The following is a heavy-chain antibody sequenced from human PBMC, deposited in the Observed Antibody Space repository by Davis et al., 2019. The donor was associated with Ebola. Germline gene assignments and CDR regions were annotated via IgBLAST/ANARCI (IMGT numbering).Heavy chain of an antibody. CDR1: EFTFSDYW. D-gene: IGHD6-19*01. Sequence: GESLKISCAASEFTFSDYWMHWVRQAPGKGLVYVSRISSDGGITSYADSVKGRFTISRDNSKNTLYLQMNSLRAEDTAVFYCAKRATVKVAGANYYNAMDVWGKGTTVTVSS. CDR3: AKRATVKVAGANYYNAMDV. V-gene: IGHV3-74*01. CDR2: ISSDGGIT. J-gene: IGHJ6*04.